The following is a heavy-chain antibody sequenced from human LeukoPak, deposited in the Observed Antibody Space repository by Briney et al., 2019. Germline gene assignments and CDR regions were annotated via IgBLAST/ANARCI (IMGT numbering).Heavy chain of an antibody. CDR1: GYTLTELS. Sequence: ASVKVSCKVSGYTLTELSMHWVRQAPGQGLEWMGWISAYNGNTNYAQKLQGRVTMTTDTSTSTAYMELRSLRSDDTAVYYCARGTYYYDSSGYYSAKTPFDYWGQGTLVTVSS. D-gene: IGHD3-22*01. CDR3: ARGTYYYDSSGYYSAKTPFDY. CDR2: ISAYNGNT. V-gene: IGHV1-18*01. J-gene: IGHJ4*02.